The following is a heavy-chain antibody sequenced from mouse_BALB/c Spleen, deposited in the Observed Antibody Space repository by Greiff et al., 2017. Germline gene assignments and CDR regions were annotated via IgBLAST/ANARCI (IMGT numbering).Heavy chain of an antibody. V-gene: IGHV5-9-1*01. CDR1: GFTFSSYA. CDR2: ISSGGSYT. J-gene: IGHJ4*01. CDR3: ARSYYRGAMDY. Sequence: EVMLVESGGGLVKPGGSLKLSCAASGFTFSSYAMSWVRQTPEKRLEWVATISSGGSYTYYPDSVKGRFTISRDNAKNNLYLQMSSLKSEDTAMYYCARSYYRGAMDYWGQGTSVTVSS. D-gene: IGHD2-14*01.